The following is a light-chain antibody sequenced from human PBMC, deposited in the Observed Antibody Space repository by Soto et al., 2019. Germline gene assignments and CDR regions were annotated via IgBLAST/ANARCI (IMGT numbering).Light chain of an antibody. CDR2: GNS. V-gene: IGLV1-40*01. CDR3: QSYDSSLSVHVV. CDR1: SSNIGAGYD. J-gene: IGLJ2*01. Sequence: HSALTQPPSVSGAPGQRVTISCTGSSSNIGAGYDVHWYQQLPGTAPKLLIYGNSNRPSGVPDRFSGSKSGTSASLAITGLQAEDEADYYCQSYDSSLSVHVVFGGGTKLTVL.